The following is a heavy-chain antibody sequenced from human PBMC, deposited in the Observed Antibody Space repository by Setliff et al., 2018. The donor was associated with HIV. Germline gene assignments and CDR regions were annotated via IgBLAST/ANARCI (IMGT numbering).Heavy chain of an antibody. J-gene: IGHJ6*02. V-gene: IGHV3-7*01. CDR3: ARKLRPGHGVDV. CDR1: RFDFNYYW. D-gene: IGHD3-10*01. CDR2: IGQDGSEK. Sequence: GGSLRLSCAASRFDFNYYWMCWVRQAPGKGLEWVANIGQDGSEKNYVDSVKGRFTISRDNAKNSMDLQMNSLRAEDTAIYYCARKLRPGHGVDVWGQGTTVTVSS.